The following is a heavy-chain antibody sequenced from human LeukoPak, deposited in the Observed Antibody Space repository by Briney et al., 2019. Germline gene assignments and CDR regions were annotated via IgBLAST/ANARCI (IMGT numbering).Heavy chain of an antibody. Sequence: SETLSLTCTVSGGSISSYYWSWIRQPPGKGLEWIGYIYYSGSTNYNPSLKGRVTISVDTSKNQFSLKLSSVTAADTAVYYCARNVGSSGWFDYWGQGTLVTVSS. CDR3: ARNVGSSGWFDY. J-gene: IGHJ4*02. D-gene: IGHD6-19*01. CDR1: GGSISSYY. V-gene: IGHV4-59*01. CDR2: IYYSGST.